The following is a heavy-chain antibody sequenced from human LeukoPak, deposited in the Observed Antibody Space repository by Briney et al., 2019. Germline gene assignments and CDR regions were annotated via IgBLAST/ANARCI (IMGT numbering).Heavy chain of an antibody. V-gene: IGHV4-34*01. D-gene: IGHD6-13*01. Sequence: PSETLSLTCAVYGGSFSGYYWSWIRQPPGKGLEWIGEINHSGSTNYNPSLKSRVTISVDTSKNQFSLKLSSVTAADTAVYYCARRTGYSSSWYYHYWGQGTLVTVSS. CDR2: INHSGST. J-gene: IGHJ4*02. CDR1: GGSFSGYY. CDR3: ARRTGYSSSWYYHY.